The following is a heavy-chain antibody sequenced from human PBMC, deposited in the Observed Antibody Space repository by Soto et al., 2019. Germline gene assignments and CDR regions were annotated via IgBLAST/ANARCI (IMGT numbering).Heavy chain of an antibody. D-gene: IGHD6-13*01. CDR3: ARLKGGAAGNFDY. V-gene: IGHV4-31*03. CDR1: GVSVSNGAYY. J-gene: IGHJ4*02. Sequence: PSETLSLTCTVSGVSVSNGAYYWTWIRHHPGKGLEWIGYIYHSGSTYYNPSLNSRVTISVDTSMNRFSLKLTSVTAADTAVYHCARLKGGAAGNFDYWGQGTQVTV. CDR2: IYHSGST.